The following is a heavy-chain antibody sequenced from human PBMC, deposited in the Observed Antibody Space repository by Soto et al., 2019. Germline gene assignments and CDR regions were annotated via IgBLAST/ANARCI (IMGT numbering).Heavy chain of an antibody. CDR1: GGSINSDGYY. D-gene: IGHD5-18*01. Sequence: SETLSLTCTVSGGSINSDGYYWSWIRQHPEKGLEWIGYINYRGTTYYNPSLESRLTISVDTSENQFSLQLTSVIAADTALYYCARESYSFGRAFDIWGHGTLVTV. CDR3: ARESYSFGRAFDI. J-gene: IGHJ4*01. CDR2: INYRGTT. V-gene: IGHV4-31*03.